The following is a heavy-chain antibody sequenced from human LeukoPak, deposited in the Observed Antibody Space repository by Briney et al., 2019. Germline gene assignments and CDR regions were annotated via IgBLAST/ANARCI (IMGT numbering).Heavy chain of an antibody. J-gene: IGHJ6*02. CDR3: ARGDAMNV. CDR2: VYPGGSGAST. V-gene: IGHV3-23*03. D-gene: IGHD3-10*01. CDR1: GFTFSSYA. Sequence: PGGSLRLSCAASGFTFSSYAMSWVRQAPGKGLEWVSVVYPGGSGASTYYADSVKGRFTISRDNSKDILYLQMNSLRADDTAVYYCARGDAMNVWGQGTTVTVSS.